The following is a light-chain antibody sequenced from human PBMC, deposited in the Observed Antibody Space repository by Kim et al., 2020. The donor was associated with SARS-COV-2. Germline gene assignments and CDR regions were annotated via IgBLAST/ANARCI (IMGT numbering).Light chain of an antibody. CDR1: KLGDKY. Sequence: VSPGQTASITCSGDKLGDKYACWYQQKPGRSPVLVIYQDSKRPSGIPERFSGSNSGNTATLTISGTQAMDEADYYCQAWDSSTYYVFGTGTKVTVL. V-gene: IGLV3-1*01. CDR2: QDS. J-gene: IGLJ1*01. CDR3: QAWDSSTYYV.